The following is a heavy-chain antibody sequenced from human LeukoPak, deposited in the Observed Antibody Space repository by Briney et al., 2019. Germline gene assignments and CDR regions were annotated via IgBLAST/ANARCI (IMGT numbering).Heavy chain of an antibody. V-gene: IGHV3-21*01. CDR3: ARAPYDTSGYIVH. CDR2: ISSGSSYI. CDR1: GLPFSDYS. Sequence: GGSLRLSCAASGLPFSDYSMNWVRQAPGKGLEWVSSISSGSSYIYYTDSVKGRFTISRDNAKNSLYLQMNSLRAEDTAVYYCARAPYDTSGYIVHWGQGTLVTVSS. D-gene: IGHD3-22*01. J-gene: IGHJ5*02.